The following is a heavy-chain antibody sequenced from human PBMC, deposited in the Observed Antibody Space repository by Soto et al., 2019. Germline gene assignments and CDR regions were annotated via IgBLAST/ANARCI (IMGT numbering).Heavy chain of an antibody. CDR3: ARRGSSSWYGY. J-gene: IGHJ4*02. CDR2: IYYSGST. D-gene: IGHD6-13*01. CDR1: GGSISSSSYY. V-gene: IGHV4-39*01. Sequence: QLQLQESGPGLVKPSETLSLTCTVSGGSISSSSYYWGWIRQPPGKGLEWIGSIYYSGSTYYNPSLKXRXTXSXXTSNNQFSLKLSSVAAADTAVYYCARRGSSSWYGYWGQGTLVTVSS.